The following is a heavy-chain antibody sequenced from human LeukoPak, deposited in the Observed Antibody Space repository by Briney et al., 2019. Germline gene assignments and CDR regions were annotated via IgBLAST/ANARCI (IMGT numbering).Heavy chain of an antibody. CDR1: GFTFGNYG. CDR3: AKDLQHLVRTLSFDY. Sequence: GRSLRLSCAASGFTFGNYGMHRVRQSPGKGLEWVAVISYDGSIEYYADPVKGRFTISRDDSRNTLYLQMNSLRPEDTALYYCAKDLQHLVRTLSFDYWGQGTLVTVSS. D-gene: IGHD6-13*01. J-gene: IGHJ4*02. V-gene: IGHV3-30*18. CDR2: ISYDGSIE.